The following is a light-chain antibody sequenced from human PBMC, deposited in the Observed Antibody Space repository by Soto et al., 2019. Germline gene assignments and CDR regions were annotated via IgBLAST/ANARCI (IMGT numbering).Light chain of an antibody. Sequence: EIVMTQSPATLSVSPGERATLSCRASQSVGTQLAWYQLKPGQTPRLLIFGASTRATGIPARFSGSGSGSEFTLTISSLQSEDFAVCSCQQYSVWPLVTFGGGTKVEIK. CDR3: QQYSVWPLVT. CDR1: QSVGTQ. V-gene: IGKV3-15*01. CDR2: GAS. J-gene: IGKJ4*01.